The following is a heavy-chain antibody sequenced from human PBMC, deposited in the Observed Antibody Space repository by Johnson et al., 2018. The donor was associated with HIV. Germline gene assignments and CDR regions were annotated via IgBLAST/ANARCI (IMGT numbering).Heavy chain of an antibody. CDR3: TKDGQPYYNFWSASPDVFDI. Sequence: QVQLVESGGDLVQPGGSLRLSCVASGFTFSNYAMHWVRQSPGRGLEWVAFIRYDESDKYYADSVKGRFTMSRDNSKNTVYLQMNSLRVEDTAVYYCTKDGQPYYNFWSASPDVFDIWGQGTMVSVSS. J-gene: IGHJ3*02. V-gene: IGHV3-30*02. CDR2: IRYDESDK. CDR1: GFTFSNYA. D-gene: IGHD3-3*01.